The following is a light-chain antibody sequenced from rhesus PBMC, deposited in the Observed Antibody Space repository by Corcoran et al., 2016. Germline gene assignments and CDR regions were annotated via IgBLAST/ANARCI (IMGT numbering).Light chain of an antibody. J-gene: IGKJ4*01. V-gene: IGKV2-104*02. CDR2: EVS. CDR3: LPALDFPLP. CDR1: QSLLDSEDGNTY. Sequence: DIVMTQTPLSLPVTPGEPASISCRSSQSLLDSEDGNTYLDWYLQKPGQSPQLLIYEVSNRATGVPERFSGSVSDTVFTLKISRAEAEDVGICYCLPALDFPLPFGGGTKVEIK.